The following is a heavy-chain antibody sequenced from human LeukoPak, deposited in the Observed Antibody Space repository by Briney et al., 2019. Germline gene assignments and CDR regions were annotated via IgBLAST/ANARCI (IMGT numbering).Heavy chain of an antibody. CDR2: IDSGGSST. V-gene: IGHV3-74*01. J-gene: IGHJ3*02. CDR3: ARGGSYGWDAFDM. Sequence: GGSLRLSCAASGFTFSSNWMHWVRQVPGKGLVWVSRIDSGGSSTNYADSVKGRFTISRDNANNTLSLQMNSLRAEDTAVYYCARGGSYGWDAFDMWGQGTMVTVSS. CDR1: GFTFSSNW. D-gene: IGHD3-10*01.